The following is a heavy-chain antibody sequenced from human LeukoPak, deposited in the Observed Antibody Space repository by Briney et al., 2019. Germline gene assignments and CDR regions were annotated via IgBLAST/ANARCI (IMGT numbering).Heavy chain of an antibody. CDR2: IYYSGST. J-gene: IGHJ4*02. D-gene: IGHD3-10*01. CDR1: GGSISSYY. Sequence: SETLSLTCTVSGGSISSYYWSWIRQPPGKGLEWIGYIYYSGSTNYNPSLKSRVTISVDTSKNQFSLKLSSVTAADTAVYYCTRLFRSGSYSTLFDYWGQGTLVTVSS. CDR3: TRLFRSGSYSTLFDY. V-gene: IGHV4-59*12.